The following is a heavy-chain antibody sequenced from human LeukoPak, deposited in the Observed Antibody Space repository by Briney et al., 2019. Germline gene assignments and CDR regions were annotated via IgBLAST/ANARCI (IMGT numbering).Heavy chain of an antibody. V-gene: IGHV1-24*01. J-gene: IGHJ4*02. CDR1: GYTLTELS. CDR2: FDPEDGET. D-gene: IGHD3-9*01. Sequence: GASVKVSCKVSGYTLTELSMHWVRQAPGKGLEWMGGFDPEDGETIYAQKFQGRVTMTEDTSTDTAYMELSSLRSEDTAVYYCARSDILTGYPNFDYWGQGTLVTVSS. CDR3: ARSDILTGYPNFDY.